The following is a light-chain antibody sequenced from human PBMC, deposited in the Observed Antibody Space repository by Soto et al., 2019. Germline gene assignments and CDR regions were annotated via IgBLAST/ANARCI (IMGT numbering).Light chain of an antibody. J-gene: IGKJ1*01. Sequence: DIQMTQSPSTLPASVGDRVTITCRASQSISTWLAWYQQKPGTAPKVLIYHASNLQSGVPSRFSGSGSGTEFTLTISSLQPDDFSNYYCQQYNSYSFGQGTKVEIK. CDR3: QQYNSYS. CDR1: QSISTW. CDR2: HAS. V-gene: IGKV1-5*01.